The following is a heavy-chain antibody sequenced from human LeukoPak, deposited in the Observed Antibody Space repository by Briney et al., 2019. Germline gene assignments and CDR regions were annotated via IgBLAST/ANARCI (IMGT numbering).Heavy chain of an antibody. CDR2: ISGSGGST. J-gene: IGHJ5*02. V-gene: IGHV3-23*01. D-gene: IGHD6-13*01. CDR3: AKDRQQQLVLNWFDP. CDR1: GFTFSSYA. Sequence: GGSPRLSCAASGFTFSSYAMSWVRQAPGKGLEWVSAISGSGGSTYYADSVKGRFTISRDNSKNTLYLQMNSLRAEDTAVYYCAKDRQQQLVLNWFDPWGQGTLVTVSS.